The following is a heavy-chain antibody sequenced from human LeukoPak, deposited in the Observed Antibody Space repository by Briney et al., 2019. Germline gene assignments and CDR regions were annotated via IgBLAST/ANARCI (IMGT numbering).Heavy chain of an antibody. V-gene: IGHV1-46*03. Sequence: ASVKVSCKAFGDGFTSYYIHWVRQAPGQGLEWMGIINPSVGGTTYARKFQGRVTMTRDTSTSTVYMELSSLRSEDTAVYYCARHGSGRYYPAEGRVDYWGQGTLVTVSS. CDR1: GDGFTSYY. J-gene: IGHJ4*02. CDR3: ARHGSGRYYPAEGRVDY. CDR2: INPSVGGT. D-gene: IGHD3-10*01.